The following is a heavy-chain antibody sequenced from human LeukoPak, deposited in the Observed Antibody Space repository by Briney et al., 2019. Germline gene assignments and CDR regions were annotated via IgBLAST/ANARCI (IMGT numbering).Heavy chain of an antibody. Sequence: GGSLRLSCAASGITFSSYGMSWVRQAPGKGPEWLAYVSGSGRAMFYADSVKGRFTISRDNAKNSLYLQMNSLRAEDTAVYYCAELGITMIGGVWGKGTTVTISS. CDR3: AELGITMIGGV. CDR1: GITFSSYG. D-gene: IGHD3-10*02. J-gene: IGHJ6*04. V-gene: IGHV3-48*03. CDR2: VSGSGRAM.